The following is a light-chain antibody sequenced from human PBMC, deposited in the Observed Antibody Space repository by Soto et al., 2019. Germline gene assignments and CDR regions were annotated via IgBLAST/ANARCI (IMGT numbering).Light chain of an antibody. V-gene: IGKV1-39*01. CDR2: AAS. J-gene: IGKJ5*01. Sequence: DIQMTQSPSSLSASVGDRVTITCRASQSISSYLNWYQQKPGKAPKVLIFAASNLQSGVPSRFSGSGSGPDFNLTISSLQPEDFATYYCQQSYSTPITFGQGTRLEIE. CDR1: QSISSY. CDR3: QQSYSTPIT.